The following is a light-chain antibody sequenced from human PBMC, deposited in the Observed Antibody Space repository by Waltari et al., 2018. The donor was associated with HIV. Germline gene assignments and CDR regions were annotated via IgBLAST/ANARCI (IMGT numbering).Light chain of an antibody. V-gene: IGLV2-23*01. CDR2: EGN. CDR1: SSDVGTYSL. J-gene: IGLJ2*01. Sequence: QSALTQPASVSGSPGQSITISCTGTSSDVGTYSLVSWYQHHPGKAPKLMIYEGNKRPAGVSNRFAGSKSGNTASLTISVRQAEDEADYYCSSYTSFSTVLFGGVTKLTVL. CDR3: SSYTSFSTVL.